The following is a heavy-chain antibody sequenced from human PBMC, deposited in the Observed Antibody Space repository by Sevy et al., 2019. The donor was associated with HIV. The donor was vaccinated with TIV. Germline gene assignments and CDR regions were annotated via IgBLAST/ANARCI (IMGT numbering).Heavy chain of an antibody. J-gene: IGHJ4*02. V-gene: IGHV3-30*02. CDR2: IRYDGSSK. CDR3: AKDLTERYSTSSGDFDY. CDR1: GFTFSNFG. Sequence: GGSLRLSCVASGFTFSNFGIHWVRQAPGKGLEWVAFIRYDGSSKYYADSVKGRFTISRDNSKNTLYLQMNSLRSEDTAVYYCAKDLTERYSTSSGDFDYWGQRSLVTVSS. D-gene: IGHD6-6*01.